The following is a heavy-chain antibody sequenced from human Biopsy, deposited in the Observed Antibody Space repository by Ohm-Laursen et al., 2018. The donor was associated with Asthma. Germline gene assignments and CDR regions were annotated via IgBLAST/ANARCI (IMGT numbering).Heavy chain of an antibody. D-gene: IGHD3-9*01. CDR3: AREKAYSDILTAYYNGWYFDL. J-gene: IGHJ2*01. CDR2: ISSSGTTI. CDR1: GFPFSDYY. Sequence: SLRLSCAASGFPFSDYYMSWIRQAPGKGLEWVSYISSSGTTIFNADSVKGRFTISRDNAKNSLYLQMNSLRAEDTAVYYYAREKAYSDILTAYYNGWYFDLWGRGTLVTVSS. V-gene: IGHV3-11*01.